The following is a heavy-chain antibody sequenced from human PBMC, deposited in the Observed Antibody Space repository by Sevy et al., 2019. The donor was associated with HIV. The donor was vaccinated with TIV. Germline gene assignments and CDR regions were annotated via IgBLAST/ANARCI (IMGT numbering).Heavy chain of an antibody. V-gene: IGHV3-30*02. CDR1: GFSFSNYA. CDR2: IRNDGNDK. D-gene: IGHD5-18*01. CDR3: ATEYNNGYDY. Sequence: GGSLRLSCVASGFSFSNYAMHWVRQAPGKGLEWVAVIRNDGNDKSYADSVKGRFTISRDNAKNTLYLQMNSLRAEDTAIYYCATEYNNGYDYWGQGTMVTVSS. J-gene: IGHJ4*02.